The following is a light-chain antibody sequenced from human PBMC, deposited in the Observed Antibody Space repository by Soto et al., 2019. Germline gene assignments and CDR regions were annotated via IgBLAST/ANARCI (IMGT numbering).Light chain of an antibody. J-gene: IGKJ1*01. Sequence: IVMTQSPATLSMSPGERATLSCRASQSLNRDLAWYQQKPGQSPRLLIFGASIRATGIPARFSDSGSGTEFTLTIGSLQSEDCALYYCQQYNNWPGTFGQGTKVDIK. CDR3: QQYNNWPGT. CDR2: GAS. CDR1: QSLNRD. V-gene: IGKV3-15*01.